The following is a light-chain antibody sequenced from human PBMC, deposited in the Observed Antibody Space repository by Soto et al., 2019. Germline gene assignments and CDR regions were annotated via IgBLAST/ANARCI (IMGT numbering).Light chain of an antibody. CDR3: KQYNSWPHT. CDR2: GAS. V-gene: IGKV3-15*01. Sequence: EILMTQSPATLSVSPGERATLSCRASQSVSSDLAWYLQKPGQAPSLLVYGASSRATGMPTRFSGSGSGTVITLTISCLQSEDFAGYYCKQYNSWPHTFGQGTKLEIK. J-gene: IGKJ2*01. CDR1: QSVSSD.